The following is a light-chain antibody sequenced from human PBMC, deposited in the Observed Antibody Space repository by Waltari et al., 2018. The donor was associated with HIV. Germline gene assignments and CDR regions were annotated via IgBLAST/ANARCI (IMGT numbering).Light chain of an antibody. V-gene: IGLV1-44*01. J-gene: IGLJ2*01. Sequence: QSVLTQPPSASGTPGQRVTISCSGSNSNIGSNSVNWYQQLPGTAPKLLIYSSNQRPLGVPDRFSGPKSGTSASLAISGLQSEDEADYYCAAWDDSRNAHVVFGGGTKLTVL. CDR1: NSNIGSNS. CDR3: AAWDDSRNAHVV. CDR2: SSN.